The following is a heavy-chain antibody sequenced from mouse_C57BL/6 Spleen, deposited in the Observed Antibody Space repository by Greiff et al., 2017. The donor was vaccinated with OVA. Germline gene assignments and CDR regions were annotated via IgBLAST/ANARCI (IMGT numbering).Heavy chain of an antibody. CDR3: ARYPCYYGSSYGYFDV. D-gene: IGHD1-1*01. CDR1: GYTFTGYW. V-gene: IGHV1-9*01. J-gene: IGHJ1*03. CDR2: ILPGSGST. Sequence: QVQLQQSGAELMKPGASVKLSCKATGYTFTGYWIEWVKQRPGHGLEWIGEILPGSGSTNYNEKFKGKATFTADTSSNTAYMQLSSLTTEDSAIYYCARYPCYYGSSYGYFDVWGTGTTVTVSS.